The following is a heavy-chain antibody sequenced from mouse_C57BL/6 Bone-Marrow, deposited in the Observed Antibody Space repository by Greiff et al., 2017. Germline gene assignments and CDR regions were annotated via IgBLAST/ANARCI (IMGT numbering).Heavy chain of an antibody. CDR1: GYAFSSSW. CDR2: IYPGDGDT. V-gene: IGHV1-82*01. J-gene: IGHJ4*01. Sequence: QVQLQQSGPELVKPGASVKISCKASGYAFSSSWMNWVKQRPGKGLEWIGRIYPGDGDTNYNGKFKGKATLTADKSSSTAYMQLSRLTSEDSAVYFCARGGRRGDYWGQGTSVTVSA. CDR3: ARGGRRGDY.